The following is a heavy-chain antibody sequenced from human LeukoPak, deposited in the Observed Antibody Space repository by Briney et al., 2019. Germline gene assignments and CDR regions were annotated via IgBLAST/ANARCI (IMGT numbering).Heavy chain of an antibody. CDR2: VSDDGSRT. V-gene: IGHV3-23*01. CDR3: AKNPYGSGSSSFYFDH. D-gene: IGHD3-10*01. Sequence: GGSLRLSCTASGFTFSDYAMSCARQAPGKWMEWVSTVSDDGSRTYFADSLQGRFTISRDNSKNTLYLQMNSLRAEDTAVYYCAKNPYGSGSSSFYFDHWGQGTLVTVSS. CDR1: GFTFSDYA. J-gene: IGHJ4*02.